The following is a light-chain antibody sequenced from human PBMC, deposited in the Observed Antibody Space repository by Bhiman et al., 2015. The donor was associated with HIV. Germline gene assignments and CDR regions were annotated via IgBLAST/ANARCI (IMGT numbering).Light chain of an antibody. CDR3: QVWHSSSDHVV. Sequence: SYVLTQPPSLSVAPGETAKITCGGNNIGTKSVHWYQQKPGQAPVLVIYYDSDRPSGIPERFSGSNSGNTATLTISRVEAGDEADYYCQVWHSSSDHVVFGGGTKLTVL. CDR1: NIGTKS. V-gene: IGLV3-21*04. CDR2: YDS. J-gene: IGLJ2*01.